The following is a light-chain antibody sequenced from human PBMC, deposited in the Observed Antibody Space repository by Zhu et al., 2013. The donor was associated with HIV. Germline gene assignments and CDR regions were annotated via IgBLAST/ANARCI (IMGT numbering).Light chain of an antibody. Sequence: AIQLTQSPSSLSSSVGDRVTITCRASQGINSALAWYQQKPGKAPKLLIYDASTLETGVPLRFRGSGSGTEFTLTISSLHPDDFATYYCQQYNSYSPITFGQGTRVDIK. J-gene: IGKJ5*01. CDR3: QQYNSYSPIT. CDR1: QGINSA. CDR2: DAS. V-gene: IGKV1-13*02.